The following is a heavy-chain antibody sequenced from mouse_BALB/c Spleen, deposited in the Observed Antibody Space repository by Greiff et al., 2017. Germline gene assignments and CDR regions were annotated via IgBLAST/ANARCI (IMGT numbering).Heavy chain of an antibody. CDR3: ARRDYDDPFFDY. CDR1: GFTFSSYA. V-gene: IGHV5-9-3*01. D-gene: IGHD2-4*01. Sequence: EVKVEESGGGLVKPGGSLKLSCAASGFTFSSYAMSWVRQTPEKRLEWVATISSGGSYTYYPDSVKGRFTISRDNAKNTLYLQMSSLRSEDTAMYYCARRDYDDPFFDYWGQGTTLTVSS. CDR2: ISSGGSYT. J-gene: IGHJ2*01.